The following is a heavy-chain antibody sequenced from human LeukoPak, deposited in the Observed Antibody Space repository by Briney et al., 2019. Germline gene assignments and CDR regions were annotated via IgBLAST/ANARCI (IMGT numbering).Heavy chain of an antibody. Sequence: PGGSLRLSCSASGFGFSRYDMHWVRQAPGKGLEYVSAISSNGGSTYYADSVKGRFTISRDNSKNTLYLQMSSLRAEDTAVYYCVKDVMGSTDYYYGLDVWGQGTTVTVSS. J-gene: IGHJ6*02. CDR3: VKDVMGSTDYYYGLDV. CDR1: GFGFSRYD. V-gene: IGHV3-64D*09. D-gene: IGHD3-10*01. CDR2: ISSNGGST.